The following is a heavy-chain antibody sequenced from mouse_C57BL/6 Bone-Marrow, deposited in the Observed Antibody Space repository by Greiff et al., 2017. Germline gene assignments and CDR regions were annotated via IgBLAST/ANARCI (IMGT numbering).Heavy chain of an antibody. CDR1: GYTFTDYY. Sequence: EVQLQQSGPELVKPGASVKISCKASGYTFTDYYMNWVKQSHGKSLEWIGDINPNNGGTSYNQKLKGKATLTVDKSSSTAYMELRSLTSEDSAVYYCARIQGDYDDWFAYWGQGTLVTVSA. CDR2: INPNNGGT. CDR3: ARIQGDYDDWFAY. J-gene: IGHJ3*01. D-gene: IGHD2-4*01. V-gene: IGHV1-26*01.